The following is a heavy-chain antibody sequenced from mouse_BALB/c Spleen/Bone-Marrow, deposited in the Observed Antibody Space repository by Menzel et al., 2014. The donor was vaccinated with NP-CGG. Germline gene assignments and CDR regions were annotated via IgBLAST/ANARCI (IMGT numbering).Heavy chain of an antibody. Sequence: QVQLQQSGAELVRPGASVKLSCKASGYTFTSYWINWVKQRPGQGLEWIGNIYPSDNYTNYNQKFKDKATLTVDKSSSTAYTQLSSPTSEDSAVYYCTRTYEYFDYWGQGTTLTVSS. D-gene: IGHD2-3*01. CDR3: TRTYEYFDY. J-gene: IGHJ2*01. V-gene: IGHV1-69*02. CDR2: IYPSDNYT. CDR1: GYTFTSYW.